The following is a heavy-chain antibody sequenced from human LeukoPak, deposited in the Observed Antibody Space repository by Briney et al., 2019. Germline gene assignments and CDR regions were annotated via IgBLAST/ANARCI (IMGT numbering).Heavy chain of an antibody. D-gene: IGHD3-10*01. CDR3: AGRKENYYGSGSPQGMDV. V-gene: IGHV3-23*01. J-gene: IGHJ6*03. CDR2: ISGSGGST. Sequence: GGTLRLSCAASGFTFSSYGMSWVRQAPGKGLEWVSAISGSGGSTYYADSVKGRFTISRDNSKNTLYLQMNSLRAEDTAVYYCAGRKENYYGSGSPQGMDVWGRGTTVTISS. CDR1: GFTFSSYG.